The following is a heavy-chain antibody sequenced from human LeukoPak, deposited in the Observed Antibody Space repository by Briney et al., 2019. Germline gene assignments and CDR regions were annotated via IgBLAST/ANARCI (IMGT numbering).Heavy chain of an antibody. CDR2: ISWDGGST. J-gene: IGHJ4*02. Sequence: PGGSLRLSCAASGFTFDDYTMHWVRQAPGKGLEWVSLISWDGGSTYYADSVKGRFTISRDNSKNSLYLQMNSLRTEDTALYYCAKDSTHSFGGADYWGQGTLVTVSS. CDR3: AKDSTHSFGGADY. CDR1: GFTFDDYT. D-gene: IGHD3-10*01. V-gene: IGHV3-43*01.